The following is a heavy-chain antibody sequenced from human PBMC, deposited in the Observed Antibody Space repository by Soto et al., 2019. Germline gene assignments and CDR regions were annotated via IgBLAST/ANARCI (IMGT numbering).Heavy chain of an antibody. Sequence: SVKVSCKASGGTFSSYAISWVRESAGQGLEWMGGIIPIFGTANYAQKFQGRVTITADESTSTAYMELSSLRSEDMAVYYCARNRYCTNGVCYTGIFDYWGQGTLVTVSS. CDR1: GGTFSSYA. D-gene: IGHD2-8*01. CDR2: IIPIFGTA. J-gene: IGHJ4*02. V-gene: IGHV1-69*13. CDR3: ARNRYCTNGVCYTGIFDY.